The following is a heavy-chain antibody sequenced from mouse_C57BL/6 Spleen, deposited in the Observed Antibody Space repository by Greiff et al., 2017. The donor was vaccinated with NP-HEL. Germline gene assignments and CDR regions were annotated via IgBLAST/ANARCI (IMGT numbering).Heavy chain of an antibody. Sequence: EVKLMESGAELVRPGASVKLSCTASGFNIKDDYMHWVKQRPEQGLEWIGWIDPENGDTEYASKFQGKATITADTSSNTAYLQLSSLTSEDTAVYYCTTKGLLVYWGQGTTLTVSS. CDR2: IDPENGDT. CDR3: TTKGLLVY. V-gene: IGHV14-4*01. D-gene: IGHD1-1*01. CDR1: GFNIKDDY. J-gene: IGHJ2*01.